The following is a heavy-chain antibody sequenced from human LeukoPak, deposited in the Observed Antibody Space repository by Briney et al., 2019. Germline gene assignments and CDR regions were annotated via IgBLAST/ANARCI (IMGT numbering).Heavy chain of an antibody. Sequence: GASVKVSCKASGYTFTSYDINWVRQATGQGLEWMGWMNPNSGKTGYAQKFQGRVTMTRNTSISTAYMELSSLRSEDTAVYYCASAKYDFWSGYPSRYMDVWGKGTTVTVSS. D-gene: IGHD3-3*01. CDR3: ASAKYDFWSGYPSRYMDV. V-gene: IGHV1-8*01. CDR2: MNPNSGKT. J-gene: IGHJ6*03. CDR1: GYTFTSYD.